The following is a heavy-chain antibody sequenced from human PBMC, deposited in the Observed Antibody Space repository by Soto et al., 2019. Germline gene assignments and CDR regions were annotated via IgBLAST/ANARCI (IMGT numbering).Heavy chain of an antibody. CDR3: ARGVGVTTGHYYYYYYMDV. CDR1: GGSFSGYY. V-gene: IGHV4-34*01. Sequence: SETLSLTCAVYGGSFSGYYWSWIRQPPGKGLEWIGEINHSGSTNYNPSLKSRVTISVDTSKNQFSLKLSSVTAADTAVYYCARGVGVTTGHYYYYYYMDVWGKGTTVTVSS. J-gene: IGHJ6*03. CDR2: INHSGST. D-gene: IGHD4-4*01.